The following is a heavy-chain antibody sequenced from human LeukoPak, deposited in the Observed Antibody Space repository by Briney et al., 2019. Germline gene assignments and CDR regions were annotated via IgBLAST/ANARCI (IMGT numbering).Heavy chain of an antibody. V-gene: IGHV3-11*01. D-gene: IGHD5-12*01. Sequence: GGSLRLSCEASGFTFGDYYMNWIRQAPGKGLEWVSYISSSVSTVYYADSVKGRFTISRDNAKNSVYLQMNNLRAEDTAVYYCARGPSGYHNTGGQGTLVTVSS. J-gene: IGHJ4*02. CDR2: ISSSVSTV. CDR3: ARGPSGYHNT. CDR1: GFTFGDYY.